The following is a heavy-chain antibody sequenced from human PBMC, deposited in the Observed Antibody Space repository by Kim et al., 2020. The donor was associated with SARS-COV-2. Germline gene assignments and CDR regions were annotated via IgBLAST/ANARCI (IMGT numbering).Heavy chain of an antibody. CDR1: GFTFSSYG. CDR2: IWYYGSNK. D-gene: IGHD3-22*01. V-gene: IGHV3-33*01. CDR3: ARDIVPHYYDSPEWAFDI. J-gene: IGHJ3*02. Sequence: GGSLRLSCAASGFTFSSYGMHWVRQAPGKGLEWVAVIWYYGSNKYYADSVKGRFTISRDNSKNTLYLQMNSLRAEDTAVYYCARDIVPHYYDSPEWAFDIWGQGTMVTVSS.